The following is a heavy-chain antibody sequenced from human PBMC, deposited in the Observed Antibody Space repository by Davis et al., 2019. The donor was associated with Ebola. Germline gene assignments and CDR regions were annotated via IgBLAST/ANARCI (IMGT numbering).Heavy chain of an antibody. J-gene: IGHJ4*02. D-gene: IGHD6-19*01. V-gene: IGHV1-69*06. CDR1: GGTFSSYA. CDR3: ARGGYSSGWCEY. CDR2: IIPIFGTA. Sequence: SVKVSCKASGGTFSSYAISWVRQAPGQGLEWMGGIIPIFGTANYAQKFQGRVTITADKSTSTAYMELSSLRSEDTAVYYCARGGYSSGWCEYWGQGTLVTVSS.